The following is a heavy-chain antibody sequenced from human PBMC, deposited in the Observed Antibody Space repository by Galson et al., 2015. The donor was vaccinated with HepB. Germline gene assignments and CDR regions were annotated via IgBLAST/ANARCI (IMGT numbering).Heavy chain of an antibody. Sequence: SLRLSCAASGFTFSSYAMHWVRQAPGKGLEWVAVISYDGSNKYYADSVKGRFTISRDNSKNTLYLQMNSLRAEDTAVYYCARGTFSGPIAVAATGHFDYWGQGTLVTVSS. CDR1: GFTFSSYA. CDR3: ARGTFSGPIAVAATGHFDY. J-gene: IGHJ4*02. V-gene: IGHV3-30-3*01. D-gene: IGHD6-19*01. CDR2: ISYDGSNK.